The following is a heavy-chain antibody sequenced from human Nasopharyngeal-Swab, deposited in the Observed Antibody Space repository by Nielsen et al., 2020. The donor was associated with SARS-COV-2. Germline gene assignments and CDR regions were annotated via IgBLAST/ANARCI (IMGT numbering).Heavy chain of an antibody. V-gene: IGHV3-21*01. Sequence: GGSLRLSCAASGSTFNNYNFNWVRQAPGKGLELVSSISSSSSYIYYADSVKGRFTISRDNAKNSLYLQMNSLRAEDTAVYYCARDGLDYDFWSAYFMDVWGQGTTVTVSS. D-gene: IGHD3-3*01. CDR3: ARDGLDYDFWSAYFMDV. J-gene: IGHJ6*02. CDR1: GSTFNNYN. CDR2: ISSSSSYI.